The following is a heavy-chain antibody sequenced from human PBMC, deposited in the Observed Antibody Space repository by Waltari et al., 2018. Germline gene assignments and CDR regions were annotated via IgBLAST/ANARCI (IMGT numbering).Heavy chain of an antibody. CDR1: GGSISSYY. V-gene: IGHV4-59*01. CDR2: IYYSGST. Sequence: QVQLQESVPGLVKPSETLSLTCTVSGGSISSYYWSWIRQPPGKGLEWIGYIYYSGSTNYNPSLKIRVTISVDTSKNQFSLKLSSVTAADTAVYYCARVLKHYYYMDVWGKGTTVTVSS. CDR3: ARVLKHYYYMDV. J-gene: IGHJ6*03.